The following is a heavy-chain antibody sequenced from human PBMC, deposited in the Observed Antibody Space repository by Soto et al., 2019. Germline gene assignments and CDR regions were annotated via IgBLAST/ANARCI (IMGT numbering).Heavy chain of an antibody. CDR1: GYTFIRYG. CDR2: VSPYNDQT. CDR3: ARGGYYDNVWGKLSHYGLDV. Sequence: QVQLVQSASEVMKPGASVKVSCKASGYTFIRYGITWVRQAPRQRLEWMGWVSPYNDQTIYAQKLQGRVTMTADTSTRTVYLQLRSLKSDDTAVYYCARGGYYDNVWGKLSHYGLDVWGQGTSVTVSS. J-gene: IGHJ6*02. D-gene: IGHD3-16*01. V-gene: IGHV1-18*01.